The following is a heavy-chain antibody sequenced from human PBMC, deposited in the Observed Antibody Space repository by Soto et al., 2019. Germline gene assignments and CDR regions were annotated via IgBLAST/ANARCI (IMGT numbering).Heavy chain of an antibody. CDR1: GGTFSSYA. D-gene: IGHD2-2*01. V-gene: IGHV1-69*01. CDR2: IIPIFGTA. Sequence: QVQLVQSGAEVKKPGSSVKVSCKASGGTFSSYAISWVRQAPGQGLEWMGGIIPIFGTANYAQKFQGRVTITADESTSTAYMELSSLRSEDTAVYYCARARLSYCSSTSCYGMDVWGQGTTVTVSS. J-gene: IGHJ6*02. CDR3: ARARLSYCSSTSCYGMDV.